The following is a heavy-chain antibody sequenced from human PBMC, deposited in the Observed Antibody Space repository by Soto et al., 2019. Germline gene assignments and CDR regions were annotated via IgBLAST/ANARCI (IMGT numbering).Heavy chain of an antibody. Sequence: GGSLRLSCAASGFTFSSYGMHWVRQAPGKGLEWVAVISYDGSNKYYADSVKGRFTISRDNSKNTLYLQMNSLRAEDTAVYYCAKVNRTISLFDYWGQGTLVTVSS. J-gene: IGHJ4*02. D-gene: IGHD3-3*01. CDR1: GFTFSSYG. CDR3: AKVNRTISLFDY. CDR2: ISYDGSNK. V-gene: IGHV3-30*18.